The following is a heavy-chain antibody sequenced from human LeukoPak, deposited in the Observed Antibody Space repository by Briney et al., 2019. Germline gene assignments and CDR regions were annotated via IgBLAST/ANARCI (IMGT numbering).Heavy chain of an antibody. V-gene: IGHV3-23*01. D-gene: IGHD3-9*01. Sequence: PGGSLRLSCAASGFTFSSFALSWIRQAPGKGLEWVSAIGTSSANTYYADSVKGRFTISRDNSQNTLYLQINNLRAEDTAVYYCARDPPVLRYLDWLPQRDAFDVWGQGTMVTVSS. CDR3: ARDPPVLRYLDWLPQRDAFDV. CDR1: GFTFSSFA. J-gene: IGHJ3*01. CDR2: IGTSSANT.